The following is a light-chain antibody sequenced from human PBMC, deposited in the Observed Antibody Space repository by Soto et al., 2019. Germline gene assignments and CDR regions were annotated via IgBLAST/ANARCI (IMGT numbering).Light chain of an antibody. CDR3: QQYGSSPWT. Sequence: EIVLTQSPGTLSLSPGERATLSCRASQSVSSNYLAWYQQKPGQAPRPLIYGASSRATGIPDRFSGSGAGTDFTLTISRLEPEDFAVYYCQQYGSSPWTFGQGTKEEIK. V-gene: IGKV3-20*01. CDR2: GAS. J-gene: IGKJ1*01. CDR1: QSVSSNY.